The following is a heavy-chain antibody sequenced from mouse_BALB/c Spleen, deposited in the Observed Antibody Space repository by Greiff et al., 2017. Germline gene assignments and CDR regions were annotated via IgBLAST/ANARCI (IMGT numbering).Heavy chain of an antibody. CDR1: GYAFSSYW. CDR2: IYPGDGDT. J-gene: IGHJ3*01. Sequence: QVQLQQSGAELVRPGSSVKISCKASGYAFSSYWMNWVKQRPGQGLEWIGQIYPGDGDTNYNGKFKGKATLTADKSSSTAYMQLSSLTSEDSAVYFCARRGGNYWFAYWGQGTLVTVSA. D-gene: IGHD2-1*01. CDR3: ARRGGNYWFAY. V-gene: IGHV1-80*01.